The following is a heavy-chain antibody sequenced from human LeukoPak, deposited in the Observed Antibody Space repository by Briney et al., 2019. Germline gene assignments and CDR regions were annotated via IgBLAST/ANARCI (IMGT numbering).Heavy chain of an antibody. Sequence: SGGSLRLSCAASGFTFTNAWMSWVRQAPGKGLQWVGRIKTKAGGGTTDYAAPVKGSFTISRDDSKITLYLQMNSLKTEDTAVYYCTRDQSGGYNLFDHWGQGTLVSVSS. CDR2: IKTKAGGGTT. V-gene: IGHV3-15*01. D-gene: IGHD5-24*01. CDR3: TRDQSGGYNLFDH. CDR1: GFTFTNAW. J-gene: IGHJ4*02.